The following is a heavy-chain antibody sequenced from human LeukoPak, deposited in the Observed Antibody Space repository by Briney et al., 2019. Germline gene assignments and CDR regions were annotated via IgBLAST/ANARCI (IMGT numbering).Heavy chain of an antibody. V-gene: IGHV1-8*01. D-gene: IGHD2-15*01. CDR1: RYTFTSYD. CDR3: ARGRYCSGGSCYGDWFDP. J-gene: IGHJ5*02. Sequence: GASVKVSCKAPRYTFTSYDINWVRQATGQGLEWMGWMNPNSGNTGYAQKFQGRVTMTRNTSISTAYMELSSLRSEDTAVYYCARGRYCSGGSCYGDWFDPWGQGTLVTVSS. CDR2: MNPNSGNT.